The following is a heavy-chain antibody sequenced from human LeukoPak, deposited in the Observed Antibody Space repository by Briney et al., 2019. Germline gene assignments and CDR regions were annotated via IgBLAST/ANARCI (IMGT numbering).Heavy chain of an antibody. CDR1: GFTFSSYA. Sequence: GGSLRLSCAASGFTFSSYAMNWVRQAPGKGLEWVSSISSSSSYIYYADSVKGRFTISRDNAKNSLYLQMNSLRAEDTAVYYCARVHYYDSSGYGYWGQGTLVTVSS. CDR2: ISSSSSYI. V-gene: IGHV3-21*01. CDR3: ARVHYYDSSGYGY. J-gene: IGHJ4*02. D-gene: IGHD3-22*01.